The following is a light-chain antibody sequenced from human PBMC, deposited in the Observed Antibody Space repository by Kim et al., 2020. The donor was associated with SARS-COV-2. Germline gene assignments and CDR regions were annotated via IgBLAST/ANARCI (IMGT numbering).Light chain of an antibody. J-gene: IGKJ1*01. CDR2: ATS. CDR1: QGISNY. CDR3: QKYDSAPWT. Sequence: ASVGDEVTIACRATQGISNYLAWYQQKPGKAPKLLIYATSTLQSGVPSRFRGSRSGTDFTLIITRLQPEDVATYYCQKYDSAPWTFGQGTKVDIK. V-gene: IGKV1-27*01.